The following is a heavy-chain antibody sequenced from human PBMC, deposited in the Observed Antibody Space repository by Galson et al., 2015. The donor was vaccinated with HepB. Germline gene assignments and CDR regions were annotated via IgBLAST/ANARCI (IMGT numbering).Heavy chain of an antibody. CDR3: ARGGSGYYWVV. V-gene: IGHV4-39*07. D-gene: IGHD3-22*01. CDR2: IYYSGST. Sequence: ETLSLTCTVSGGSISSSSYYWGWIRQPPGKGLEWIGSIYYSGSTYYSPSLKSRVTISVDTSKNQFSLKLSSVTAADTAVYYCARGGSGYYWVVWGQGTLVTVSS. CDR1: GGSISSSSYY. J-gene: IGHJ4*02.